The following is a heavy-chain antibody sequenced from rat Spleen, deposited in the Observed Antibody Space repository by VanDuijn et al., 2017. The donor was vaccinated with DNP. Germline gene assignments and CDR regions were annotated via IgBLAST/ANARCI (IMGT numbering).Heavy chain of an antibody. D-gene: IGHD1-2*01. CDR2: INNAGNT. CDR1: GYSIRSSFR. J-gene: IGHJ2*01. CDR3: ARGYYYSTYIFS. Sequence: QLQESGPGLVKPSQSLSLTCSVTGYSIRSSFRWHWIRKFPGNKLEWMGYINNAGNTDYNPSLKSRISITRGTSKNQFFLQVNSVTTEDTATYYCARGYYYSTYIFSWGQGVMVTVSS. V-gene: IGHV3-3*01.